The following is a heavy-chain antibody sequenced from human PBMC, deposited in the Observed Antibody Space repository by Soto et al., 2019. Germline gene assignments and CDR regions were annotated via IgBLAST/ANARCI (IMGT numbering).Heavy chain of an antibody. D-gene: IGHD3-10*01. CDR1: GGSISSGGYY. J-gene: IGHJ4*02. CDR2: IYYSGST. CDR3: AKAGSGSWGYFDY. V-gene: IGHV4-31*03. Sequence: QVQLQESGPGLVKPSQTLSLTCTVSGGSISSGGYYWSWIRQHPGKGLEWIGYIYYSGSTYYNPSRKGRVTIAVDTSKNPFSLKLSSVTAADTAVYYCAKAGSGSWGYFDYWGQGTLVTVSS.